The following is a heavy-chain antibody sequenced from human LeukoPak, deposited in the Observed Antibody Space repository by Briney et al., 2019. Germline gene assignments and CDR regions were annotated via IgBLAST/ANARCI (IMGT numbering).Heavy chain of an antibody. CDR3: ARGARTWHNWFDP. V-gene: IGHV4-34*01. Sequence: PSETLSLTCAVYGGSFSGYYWSWIRQPPGKGLEWIGEINHSGSTNYNPSLKSRVTISVDTSKNQFSLKLSSVTAADTAVYYCARGARTWHNWFDPWGQGTLVTVSS. CDR1: GGSFSGYY. CDR2: INHSGST. J-gene: IGHJ5*02. D-gene: IGHD1-7*01.